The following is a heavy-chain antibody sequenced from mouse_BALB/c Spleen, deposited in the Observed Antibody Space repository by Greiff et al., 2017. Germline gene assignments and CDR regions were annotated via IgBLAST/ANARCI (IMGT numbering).Heavy chain of an antibody. V-gene: IGHV5-17*02. Sequence: DVMLVESGGGLVQPGGSRKLSCAASGFTFSSFGMHWVRQAPEKGLEWVAYISSGSSTIYYADTVKGRFTISRDNPKNTLFLQMTSLRSEDTAMYYCARVHYGSRYFDYWGQGTTLTVSS. CDR1: GFTFSSFG. CDR2: ISSGSSTI. CDR3: ARVHYGSRYFDY. D-gene: IGHD1-1*01. J-gene: IGHJ2*01.